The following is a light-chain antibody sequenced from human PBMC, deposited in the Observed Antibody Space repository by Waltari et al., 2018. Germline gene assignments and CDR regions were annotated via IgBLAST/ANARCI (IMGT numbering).Light chain of an antibody. Sequence: EIVLTQSPGTLSLSPGERATLSCRASESVRRALAWYQQRHGQAPRLLIYDASSRATGIPDRFSGSGSGTDFSLTISRLEPEDFALYYCQHYRSLPVTFGQGTKVEIK. CDR3: QHYRSLPVT. CDR2: DAS. CDR1: ESVRRA. V-gene: IGKV3-20*01. J-gene: IGKJ1*01.